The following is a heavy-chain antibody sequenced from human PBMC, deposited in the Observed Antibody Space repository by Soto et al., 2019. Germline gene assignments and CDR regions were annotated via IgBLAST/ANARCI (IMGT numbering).Heavy chain of an antibody. CDR3: ASAPGTSCYVPCHYYGMDV. CDR1: GFTFSSYA. D-gene: IGHD2-2*01. CDR2: ISFDGSNK. J-gene: IGHJ6*02. V-gene: IGHV3-30-3*01. Sequence: QAQLMESGGGVVQPGRSLRLSCAASGFTFSSYAMHWVRQAPGKGLEWVAVISFDGSNKYYADSVKGRFTISRDNSKNTLYLQMNRLRAEDTAVYYCASAPGTSCYVPCHYYGMDVWGQGTTVTVSS.